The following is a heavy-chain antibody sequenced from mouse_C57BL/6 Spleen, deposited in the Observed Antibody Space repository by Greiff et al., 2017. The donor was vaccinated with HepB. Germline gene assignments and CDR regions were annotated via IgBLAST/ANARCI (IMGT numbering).Heavy chain of an antibody. CDR1: GYAFSSYW. CDR3: ARYITTVVPYYFDY. CDR2: IYPGDGDT. D-gene: IGHD1-1*01. V-gene: IGHV1-80*01. J-gene: IGHJ2*01. Sequence: VKLMESGAELVKPGASVKISCKASGYAFSSYWMNWVKQRPGKGLEWIGQIYPGDGDTNYNGKFKGKATLTADKSSSTAYMQLSSLTSEDSAVYFCARYITTVVPYYFDYWGQGTTLTVSS.